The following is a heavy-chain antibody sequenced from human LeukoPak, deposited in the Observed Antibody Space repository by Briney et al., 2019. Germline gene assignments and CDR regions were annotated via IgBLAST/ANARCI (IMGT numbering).Heavy chain of an antibody. V-gene: IGHV3-72*01. CDR3: TSLSGYSGYDPLYY. CDR1: GFTLSDHY. Sequence: GGSLRLSCAASGFTLSDHYMDWVRQAPGKGLEWVGRTGNRGNSYTTEYAASVKSRFTISRDDSKNSLYLQMNSLKAEDTAVYYCTSLSGYSGYDPLYYWGQGTLVTVSS. J-gene: IGHJ4*02. D-gene: IGHD5-12*01. CDR2: TGNRGNSYTT.